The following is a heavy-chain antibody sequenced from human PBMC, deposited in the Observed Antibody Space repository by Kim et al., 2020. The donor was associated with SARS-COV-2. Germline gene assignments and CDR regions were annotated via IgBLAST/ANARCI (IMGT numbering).Heavy chain of an antibody. Sequence: GSTIYYAGSVKGRFTISRDNAKNSLYLQMNSLRAEDTAVYYCARGEALGYWGQGTLVTVSS. D-gene: IGHD3-16*01. CDR3: ARGEALGY. V-gene: IGHV3-48*03. CDR2: GSTI. J-gene: IGHJ4*02.